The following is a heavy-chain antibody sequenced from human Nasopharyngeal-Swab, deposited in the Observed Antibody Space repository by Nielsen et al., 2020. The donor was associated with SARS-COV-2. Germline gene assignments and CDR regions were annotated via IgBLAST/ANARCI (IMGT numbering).Heavy chain of an antibody. Sequence: GGSLRLSCKGSGSSFTSYWIAWVRQMHGKGLEWMGIIYPRDSDTRYSPSFQGQVTISADKSISTAYLQWSSLKASDTAMYYCVRPEGVATSFKYYFQYGMDVWGQGTMVTVPS. CDR3: VRPEGVATSFKYYFQYGMDV. J-gene: IGHJ6*02. CDR1: GSSFTSYW. CDR2: IYPRDSDT. V-gene: IGHV5-51*01. D-gene: IGHD5-12*01.